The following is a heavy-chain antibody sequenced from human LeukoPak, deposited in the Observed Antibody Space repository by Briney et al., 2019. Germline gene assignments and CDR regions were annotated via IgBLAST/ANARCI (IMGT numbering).Heavy chain of an antibody. CDR2: IYYSGST. CDR3: ASSDYDFWSGYYTGLRFDY. J-gene: IGHJ4*02. Sequence: SETLSLTCTVSGGSISSYYWSWIRQPPGKGLEWIGYIYYSGSTNYNPSLKSRVTTSIDTSKNQFSLKLSSVTAADTAVYYRASSDYDFWSGYYTGLRFDYWGQGTLVTVSS. CDR1: GGSISSYY. D-gene: IGHD3-3*01. V-gene: IGHV4-59*01.